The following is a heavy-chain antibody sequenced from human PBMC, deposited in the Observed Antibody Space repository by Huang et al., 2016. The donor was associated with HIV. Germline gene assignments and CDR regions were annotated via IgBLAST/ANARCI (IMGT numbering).Heavy chain of an antibody. CDR1: GYSFSSYW. Sequence: VQLVQSGAEVKKPGESLKISCKGSGYSFSSYWIAWVRQMPGKGLEWWGLIFPDDPDTTYSPSCEGQVTSSADKSIGTAYLQWSSLKASDTAMYYCARRFSSSSGYFDYWGQGSLVTVSS. D-gene: IGHD6-6*01. J-gene: IGHJ4*02. V-gene: IGHV5-51*01. CDR2: IFPDDPDT. CDR3: ARRFSSSSGYFDY.